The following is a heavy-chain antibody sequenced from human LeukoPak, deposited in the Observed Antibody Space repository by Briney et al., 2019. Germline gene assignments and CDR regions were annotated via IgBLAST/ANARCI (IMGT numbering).Heavy chain of an antibody. V-gene: IGHV3-66*01. CDR1: GFTVSSNY. D-gene: IGHD5-12*01. J-gene: IGHJ5*02. CDR3: ARGSGRPGWFDP. Sequence: PGGSLRLSCAASGFTVSSNYMSWVRQAPGKGLEWVSVIYSDGTTFYRDSVKGRFTISRDNSKNTLYFQMKGLRAEDTGVYYCARGSGRPGWFDPWGQGTLVTVSS. CDR2: IYSDGTT.